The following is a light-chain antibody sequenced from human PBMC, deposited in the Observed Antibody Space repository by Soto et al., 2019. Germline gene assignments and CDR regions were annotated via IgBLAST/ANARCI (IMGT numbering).Light chain of an antibody. CDR3: QHYISDSEA. CDR2: DAS. J-gene: IGKJ1*01. CDR1: QSISSW. Sequence: DIQMTKSPSTLSASVGERVTITCRASQSISSWLAWYQQKPGKAPKLLIYDASNLETGVPSRFSGSGSGTEFTLTISSLRPDDFATYYCQHYISDSEAFGQGTKVDIK. V-gene: IGKV1-5*01.